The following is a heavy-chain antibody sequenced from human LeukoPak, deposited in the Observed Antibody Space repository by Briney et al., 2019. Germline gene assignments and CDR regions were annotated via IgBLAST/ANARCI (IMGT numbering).Heavy chain of an antibody. J-gene: IGHJ5*02. D-gene: IGHD6-19*01. CDR2: IYYSGST. CDR3: ARNLLNQWQVNPWFDP. V-gene: IGHV4-39*07. CDR1: GGSISSSSYY. Sequence: SETLSLTCTVSGGSISSSSYYWGWIRQPPGKGLEWIGSIYYSGSTYYNPSLKSRVTISVDTSKNQFSLKLSSVTAADTAVYYCARNLLNQWQVNPWFDPWGQGTLVTVSS.